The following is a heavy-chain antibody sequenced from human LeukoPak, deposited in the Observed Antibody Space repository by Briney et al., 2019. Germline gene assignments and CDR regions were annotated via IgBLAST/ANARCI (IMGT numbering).Heavy chain of an antibody. CDR2: IYHSGST. V-gene: IGHV4-38-2*01. Sequence: SETLSLTCAVSGYSISSGSYWGWIRQPPGKGLEWIGRIYHSGSTYYNPSLKSRVTISVDTSKNQFSLKLSSVTAADTAVYYCARWRGYYSDYWGQGTLVTVSS. CDR3: ARWRGYYSDY. J-gene: IGHJ4*02. D-gene: IGHD3-3*01. CDR1: GYSISSGSY.